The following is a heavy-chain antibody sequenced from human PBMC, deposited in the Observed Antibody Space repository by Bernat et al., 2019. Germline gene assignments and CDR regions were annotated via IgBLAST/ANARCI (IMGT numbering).Heavy chain of an antibody. CDR3: ARLSPPGVGATSFDY. D-gene: IGHD1-26*01. Sequence: EVQLVQSVAEVKKPGESLKISCKGSGYSFTSYWIGWVRQMPGNGLEWMVIIYPGDSDTRYSPSFQGQVTISADKSISTAYLQWSSLKASDTAMYYCARLSPPGVGATSFDYWGQGTLVTVSS. V-gene: IGHV5-51*01. CDR2: IYPGDSDT. J-gene: IGHJ4*02. CDR1: GYSFTSYW.